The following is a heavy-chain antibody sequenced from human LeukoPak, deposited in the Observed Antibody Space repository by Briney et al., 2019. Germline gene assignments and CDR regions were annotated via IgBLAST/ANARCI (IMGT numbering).Heavy chain of an antibody. J-gene: IGHJ6*03. Sequence: ASVKVSCKCSGYTFTRYGISGVRQAPGQGLEWMGWISAYNGNSHYAQKLQGRVTMTTDTSTSTGYMELRSLRSDDKAVYYCARDAGKTPYYYDSSGSYYYYYMDVWGKGTTVTVSS. CDR2: ISAYNGNS. CDR1: GYTFTRYG. D-gene: IGHD3-22*01. CDR3: ARDAGKTPYYYDSSGSYYYYYMDV. V-gene: IGHV1-18*01.